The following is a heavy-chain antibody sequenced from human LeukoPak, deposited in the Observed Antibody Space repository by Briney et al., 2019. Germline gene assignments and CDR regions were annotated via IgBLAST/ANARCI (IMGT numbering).Heavy chain of an antibody. V-gene: IGHV4-39*07. Sequence: PSETLSLTCTVSGGSISSSSYYWGWIRQPPGKGLEWIGSIYYSGSTYYNPSLKSRVTISVDTSKNQFSLKLSSVTAADTAVYYCARVSGYGDYILPQFADYWGQGTLVTVSS. CDR2: IYYSGST. CDR3: ARVSGYGDYILPQFADY. J-gene: IGHJ4*02. D-gene: IGHD4-17*01. CDR1: GGSISSSSYY.